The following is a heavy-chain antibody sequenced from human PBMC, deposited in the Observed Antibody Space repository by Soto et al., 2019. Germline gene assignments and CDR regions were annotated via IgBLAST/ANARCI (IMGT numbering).Heavy chain of an antibody. J-gene: IGHJ4*02. D-gene: IGHD6-19*01. Sequence: QVTLKESGPVLVKPAETLTLTCTISGFSLNDIQLGVSWVRQPPGKALEWLVHIFANDETTYSTSLRTRIKISKDNSKSQVFLTMTNVAPEDSGKYFCARMRASGPYFDRFDYWGQGALVTVSS. V-gene: IGHV2-26*02. CDR2: IFANDET. CDR3: ARMRASGPYFDRFDY. CDR1: GFSLNDIQLG.